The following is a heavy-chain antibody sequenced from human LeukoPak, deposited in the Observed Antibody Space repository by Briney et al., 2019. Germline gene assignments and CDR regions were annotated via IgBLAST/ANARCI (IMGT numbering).Heavy chain of an antibody. J-gene: IGHJ5*02. CDR2: IYSDGTT. Sequence: GGSLRLSCAASGFTVSSNYMGWVRQAPGKGLEWVSFIYSDGTTYYADSMKGRFTISRDNSKNTLYLQMSSLRPDDTAVYYCVRTYDENPLGWFDPWGQGTLVTVSS. CDR3: VRTYDENPLGWFDP. CDR1: GFTVSSNY. V-gene: IGHV3-53*05. D-gene: IGHD5-12*01.